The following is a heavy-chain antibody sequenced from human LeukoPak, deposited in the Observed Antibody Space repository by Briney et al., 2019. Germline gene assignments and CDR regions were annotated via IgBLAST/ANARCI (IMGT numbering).Heavy chain of an antibody. D-gene: IGHD3-22*01. CDR3: ARVMIVVAYDAFDI. Sequence: GGSLRLSCAASGFTFSTYGMNWVRQAPGKGLEWVSGIIGSGATTYYADSVKGRFTISRDNAKNSLYLQMNSLRAEDTAVYYCARVMIVVAYDAFDIWGQGTMVTVSS. J-gene: IGHJ3*02. V-gene: IGHV3-21*01. CDR1: GFTFSTYG. CDR2: IIGSGATT.